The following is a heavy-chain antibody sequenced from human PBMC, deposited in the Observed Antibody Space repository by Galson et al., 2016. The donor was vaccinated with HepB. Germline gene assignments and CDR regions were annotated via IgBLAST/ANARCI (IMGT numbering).Heavy chain of an antibody. V-gene: IGHV3-15*07. CDR1: GFTFSNAW. D-gene: IGHD5-18*01. J-gene: IGHJ5*02. CDR3: TTIGEVDTAMVTGWFDP. Sequence: SLRLSCAASGFTFSNAWMNWVRQAPGKGLEWVGRIKSKTDGGTTDYAAPVKGRFTISRDDSKDTLYLQMNNLKTEDTAGYYCTTIGEVDTAMVTGWFDPWGQGTLVTVSS. CDR2: IKSKTDGGTT.